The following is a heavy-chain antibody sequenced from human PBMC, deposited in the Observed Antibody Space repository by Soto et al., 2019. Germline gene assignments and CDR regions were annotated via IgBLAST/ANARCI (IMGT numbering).Heavy chain of an antibody. J-gene: IGHJ4*02. D-gene: IGHD1-26*01. V-gene: IGHV1-2*02. CDR1: GYSFTGNY. CDR2: VNPNTGST. Sequence: ASVKVSCKSSGYSFTGNYIHWIRQAPGQGLEWMGWVNPNTGSTTYAQKFKGRVTMTWDTSISTAYMALTRLRSDDTAVYYCARDLAKGGGSAGFDYWGQGTLVTVSS. CDR3: ARDLAKGGGSAGFDY.